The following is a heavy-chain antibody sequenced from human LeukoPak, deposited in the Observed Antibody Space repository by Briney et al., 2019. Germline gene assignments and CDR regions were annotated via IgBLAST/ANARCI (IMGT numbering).Heavy chain of an antibody. CDR2: ITGSGGST. CDR3: AKSRSLEYSSSSDF. J-gene: IGHJ4*02. V-gene: IGHV3-23*01. D-gene: IGHD6-6*01. CDR1: GFTFSNYG. Sequence: GGSLRLSCVASGFTFSNYGMSWVRQAPGKGLEWVSGITGSGGSTYYADSVRGRFTISRDNSKSTLNLQMNRLRAEDSAVYYCAKSRSLEYSSSSDFWGQGTLVTVSS.